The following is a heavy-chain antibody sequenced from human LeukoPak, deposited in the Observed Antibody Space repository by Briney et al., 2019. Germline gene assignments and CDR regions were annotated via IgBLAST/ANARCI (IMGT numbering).Heavy chain of an antibody. CDR2: IRYDGSNK. J-gene: IGHJ4*02. Sequence: PGGSLRLSCAASGFTFSSYGMHWVRQAPGKGLEWVAFIRYDGSNKYYADSVKGRFTISRDNSKNTLYLQMNSLRAEDTAVYYCAKDRPGIAAAGTSSSPLDYWGQGTLVTVSS. CDR3: AKDRPGIAAAGTSSSPLDY. D-gene: IGHD6-13*01. CDR1: GFTFSSYG. V-gene: IGHV3-30*02.